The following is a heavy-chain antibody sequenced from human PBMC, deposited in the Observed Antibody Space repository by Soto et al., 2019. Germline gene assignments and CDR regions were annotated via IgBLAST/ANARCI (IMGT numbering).Heavy chain of an antibody. D-gene: IGHD5-18*01. CDR3: ARLNGGYSYGPTRGDWFDP. J-gene: IGHJ5*02. CDR2: IIPIFGTA. Sequence: ASVKVSCKASGGTFSSYAISWVRQAPGQGLEWMGGIIPIFGTANYAQKFQGRVTITADESTSTGYMELSSLRSEDTAVYYCARLNGGYSYGPTRGDWFDPWGQGTLVTVSS. CDR1: GGTFSSYA. V-gene: IGHV1-69*13.